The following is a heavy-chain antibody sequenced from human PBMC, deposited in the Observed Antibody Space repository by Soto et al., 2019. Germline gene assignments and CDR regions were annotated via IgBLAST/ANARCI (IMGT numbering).Heavy chain of an antibody. D-gene: IGHD2-2*01. CDR2: INAGNGNT. J-gene: IGHJ6*03. V-gene: IGHV1-3*01. Sequence: QVQLVQSGAEVEKPGASVKVSCKASGYTFTNYAVHWVRQDPGQRLEWMGWINAGNGNTRFSQNLQGRVTITRDTSARTVYMELSSLRSEDTAVYYCASVHLAVVPVASLFYYMDVWGKGTTVTVSS. CDR1: GYTFTNYA. CDR3: ASVHLAVVPVASLFYYMDV.